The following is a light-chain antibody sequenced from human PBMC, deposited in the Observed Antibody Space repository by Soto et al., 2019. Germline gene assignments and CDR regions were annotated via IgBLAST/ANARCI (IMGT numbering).Light chain of an antibody. CDR2: KGT. Sequence: QSALAQPASVSGSPGQSITISCTGTSSDVGAYNSVSWYQQHPHRAPQVIIYKGTQRPSGVSNRFSGSKSGNTASLTISGLQAEDEADYYCCSYAGSSTYVFGTGTKFTVL. V-gene: IGLV2-23*01. CDR1: SSDVGAYNS. CDR3: CSYAGSSTYV. J-gene: IGLJ1*01.